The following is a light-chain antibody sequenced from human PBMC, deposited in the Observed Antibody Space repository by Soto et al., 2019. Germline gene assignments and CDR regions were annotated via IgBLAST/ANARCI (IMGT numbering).Light chain of an antibody. CDR1: SDIGNYNL. CDR3: ASYAGSRTEV. V-gene: IGLV2-23*02. CDR2: EVT. J-gene: IGLJ1*01. Sequence: QSALTQPASVSGSPGQSVTISCSGSDIGNYNLVSWYQHLPGRAPKLLIFEVTMRPSGISDRFSGSKSASPASLTISGLQAEDEGDYYCASYAGSRTEVFGSGTKGTV.